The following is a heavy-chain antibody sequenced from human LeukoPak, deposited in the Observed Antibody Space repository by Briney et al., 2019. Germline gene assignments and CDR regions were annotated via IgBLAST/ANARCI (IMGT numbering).Heavy chain of an antibody. D-gene: IGHD2-2*01. V-gene: IGHV1-69*13. CDR3: AREIPYPDCTSSGCYGPWDY. CDR2: IIPIFGTA. CDR1: GGTFSSYA. Sequence: EASVKVSCKASGGTFSSYAISWVRQAPGQGLEWMGGIIPIFGTANYAQKFQGRVTITADESTSTAYMELSSLRSEDTAVYYCAREIPYPDCTSSGCYGPWDYWGQGTLVTVSS. J-gene: IGHJ4*02.